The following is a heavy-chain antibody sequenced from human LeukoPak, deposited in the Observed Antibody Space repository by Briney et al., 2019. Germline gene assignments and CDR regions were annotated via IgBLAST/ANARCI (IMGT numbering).Heavy chain of an antibody. J-gene: IGHJ3*01. D-gene: IGHD3-10*02. CDR1: GFTFDDYA. Sequence: PGGSLRLSCAASGFTFDDYAMNWVRQAPGKGLAWVSGISWNGNNIGYADSVKGRFTISRDNAKNSLYLQMNSLRAEDTAVYYCAKFFTGEYVRAFDVWGQGTMVTVSS. CDR2: ISWNGNNI. CDR3: AKFFTGEYVRAFDV. V-gene: IGHV3-9*01.